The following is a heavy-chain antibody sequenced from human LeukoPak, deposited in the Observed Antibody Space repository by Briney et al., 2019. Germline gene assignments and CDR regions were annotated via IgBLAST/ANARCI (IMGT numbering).Heavy chain of an antibody. V-gene: IGHV4-4*09. J-gene: IGHJ4*02. D-gene: IGHD3-9*01. Sequence: SGTLTLTCTVSGASISSHYWSWIRQTPGKGLEWIGCIHTNGNNNYNPPLRGRVTMSVDTSKNQFSLKMTSVTAADTAVYYCARGYFDSRDSSNPFDNWGQGTLVTVSS. CDR1: GASISSHY. CDR3: ARGYFDSRDSSNPFDN. CDR2: IHTNGNN.